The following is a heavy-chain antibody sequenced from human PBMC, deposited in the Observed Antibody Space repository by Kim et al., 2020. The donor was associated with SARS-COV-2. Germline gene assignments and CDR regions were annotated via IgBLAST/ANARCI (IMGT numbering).Heavy chain of an antibody. Sequence: YADSVKGRFNRSRDDSKSTLILQMNSLRAEDSAVYYCARGYRRYYYQGLDVWGQGTTVTVSS. J-gene: IGHJ6*02. D-gene: IGHD5-18*01. CDR3: ARGYRRYYYQGLDV. V-gene: IGHV3-33*01.